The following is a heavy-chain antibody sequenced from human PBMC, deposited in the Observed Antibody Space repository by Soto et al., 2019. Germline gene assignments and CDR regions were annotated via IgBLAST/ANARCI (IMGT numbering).Heavy chain of an antibody. Sequence: ASVKVSCKASGYTFTSYGISWVRQAPGQGLEWMGWISAYNGNTNYAQSLQGRVTMTTDTSTTTAYMELRSLKSDDTAVYYCARVSPSSRAAEPWGQGTLVPVSS. D-gene: IGHD6-13*01. CDR3: ARVSPSSRAAEP. J-gene: IGHJ4*02. V-gene: IGHV1-18*01. CDR1: GYTFTSYG. CDR2: ISAYNGNT.